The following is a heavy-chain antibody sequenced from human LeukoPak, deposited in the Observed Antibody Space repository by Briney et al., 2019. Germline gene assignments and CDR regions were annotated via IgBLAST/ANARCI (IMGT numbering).Heavy chain of an antibody. CDR2: IYYSGST. J-gene: IGHJ5*02. V-gene: IGHV4-59*01. CDR3: ARLGSSNWFDP. CDR1: GGSISSYY. D-gene: IGHD2-15*01. Sequence: SETLSLTCTVSGGSISSYYWSWIRQPPGKGLEWIGYIYYSGSTNYNPSLKSRVTISEDTSKNQFSLKVRSVTAADMAVYYCARLGSSNWFDPWGQGTLVTVSS.